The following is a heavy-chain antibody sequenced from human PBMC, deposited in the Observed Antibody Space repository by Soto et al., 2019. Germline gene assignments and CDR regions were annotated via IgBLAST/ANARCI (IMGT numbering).Heavy chain of an antibody. CDR1: GYTFTGYY. J-gene: IGHJ5*02. CDR3: ARGRLGAYCSSTSCSFNWFDP. CDR2: INPNSGGT. V-gene: IGHV1-2*04. Sequence: SVKVSCKASGYTFTGYYMHWVRQAPGQGLEWMGWINPNSGGTNYAQKFQGWVTMTRDTSISTAYMELSRLRSDDTAVYYCARGRLGAYCSSTSCSFNWFDPWG. D-gene: IGHD2-2*01.